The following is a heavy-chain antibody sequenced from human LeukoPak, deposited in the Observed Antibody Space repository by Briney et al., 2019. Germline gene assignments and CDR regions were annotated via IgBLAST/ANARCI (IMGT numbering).Heavy chain of an antibody. Sequence: SETLSLTCTGSGGSISSYYWSWIRQPPGKGLEWIGYIYYSGSTNYNPSLKSRVTISVDTSKNQFSLKLSSVTAADTAVYYCARHSAVADPFDYWGQGTLVTVSS. D-gene: IGHD6-19*01. CDR2: IYYSGST. CDR1: GGSISSYY. V-gene: IGHV4-59*08. CDR3: ARHSAVADPFDY. J-gene: IGHJ4*02.